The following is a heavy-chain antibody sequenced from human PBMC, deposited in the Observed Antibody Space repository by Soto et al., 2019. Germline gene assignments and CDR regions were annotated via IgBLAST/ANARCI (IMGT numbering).Heavy chain of an antibody. D-gene: IGHD6-13*01. Sequence: GGSLRLSCAASGFTFSSYGMNWVRQAPGKGLEWVSSISSSSSYIYYADSVKGRFTISRDNAKNSLYLQMNSLRAEDTAVYYCAGGAAGTLNCFDPWGQGTLVTVSS. CDR2: ISSSSSYI. V-gene: IGHV3-21*01. J-gene: IGHJ5*02. CDR3: AGGAAGTLNCFDP. CDR1: GFTFSSYG.